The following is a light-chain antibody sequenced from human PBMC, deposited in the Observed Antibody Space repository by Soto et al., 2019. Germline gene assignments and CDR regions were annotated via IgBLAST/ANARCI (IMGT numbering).Light chain of an antibody. CDR2: DAS. CDR1: QSISSY. CDR3: HQRSHWLT. V-gene: IGKV3-11*01. J-gene: IGKJ4*01. Sequence: EIVLTQSPATLSLSPGERATLSCRASQSISSYLAWYQQKTGQAPRLLIFDASTRATGIPDRFSGSGSGTAFTLTISSLEPEDFAVYYCHQRSHWLTFGGGTNVE.